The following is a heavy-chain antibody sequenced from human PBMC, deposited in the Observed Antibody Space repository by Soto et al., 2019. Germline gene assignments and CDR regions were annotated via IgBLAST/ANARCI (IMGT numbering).Heavy chain of an antibody. V-gene: IGHV4-59*08. Sequence: ETLSLTCTVSGGSISSYYWSWNRQPPGKGLEWIGYIYYSGSTNYNPSLKSRVTISVDTSKNQFSLKLKSVTAADTAIYYCARHRGYSSNYYGYGAAIWPTARTALDYWGQGTLVTVSS. CDR1: GGSISSYY. CDR3: ARHRGYSSNYYGYGAAIWPTARTALDY. CDR2: IYYSGST. D-gene: IGHD6-13*01. J-gene: IGHJ4*02.